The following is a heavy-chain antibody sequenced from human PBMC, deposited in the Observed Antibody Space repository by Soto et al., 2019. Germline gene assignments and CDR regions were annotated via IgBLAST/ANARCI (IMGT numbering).Heavy chain of an antibody. V-gene: IGHV3-48*03. CDR1: GFTFSSYE. Sequence: EVQLVESGGGLVQPGGSLRLSCAASGFTFSSYEMNWVRQAPGKGLEWVSYISSSGSTIYYADSVKGRFTISRDNAKNSLYLQMNSLRAEDTAVYYCARDRVLLWFGEFHGMDVWGQGTTGTVSS. CDR2: ISSSGSTI. CDR3: ARDRVLLWFGEFHGMDV. J-gene: IGHJ6*02. D-gene: IGHD3-10*01.